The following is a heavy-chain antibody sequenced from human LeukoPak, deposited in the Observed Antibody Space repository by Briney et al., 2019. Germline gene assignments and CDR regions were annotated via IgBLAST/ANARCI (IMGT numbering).Heavy chain of an antibody. Sequence: PSETLSLTCTVSGGSISSYYWSWIRQPPGKGLEWIGYIYYSGSTNYNPSLKSRVTISVDTSNNQFSLKLSSVTAADTAVYYCARASPSSGWSSTLDYWGQGTLVTVSS. CDR2: IYYSGST. J-gene: IGHJ4*02. V-gene: IGHV4-59*01. D-gene: IGHD6-19*01. CDR1: GGSISSYY. CDR3: ARASPSSGWSSTLDY.